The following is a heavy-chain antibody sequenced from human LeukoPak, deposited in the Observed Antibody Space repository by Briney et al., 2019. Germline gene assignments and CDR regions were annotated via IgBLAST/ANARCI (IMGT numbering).Heavy chain of an antibody. CDR2: INHSGST. D-gene: IGHD3-22*01. J-gene: IGHJ4*02. Sequence: SETLSLTCAVYGGSFSGYYWSWIRQPPGKGLEWIGEINHSGSTNYNPSLKSRVTISVDMSKNQFSLNLTSVTAADTALYYCARDRGSGLDVWGQGTLVSVSS. V-gene: IGHV4-34*01. CDR3: ARDRGSGLDV. CDR1: GGSFSGYY.